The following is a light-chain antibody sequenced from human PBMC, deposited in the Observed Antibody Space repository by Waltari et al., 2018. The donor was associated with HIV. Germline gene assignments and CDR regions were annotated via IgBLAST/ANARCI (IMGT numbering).Light chain of an antibody. J-gene: IGLJ3*02. CDR3: SVWDDSLSVQV. CDR1: NSNIGKNG. Sequence: QSVLIQSPSMSGTPGQSITISCSGSNSNIGKNGVYWHQQFPGTAPKVLLYSNNPRPSGVPDRFSGSKSGTSASLAISGLRSEDEADYYCSVWDDSLSVQVFGGGTKLTVL. V-gene: IGLV1-47*01. CDR2: SNN.